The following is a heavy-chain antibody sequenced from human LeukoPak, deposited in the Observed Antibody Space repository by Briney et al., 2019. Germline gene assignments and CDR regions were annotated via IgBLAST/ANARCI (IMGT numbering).Heavy chain of an antibody. V-gene: IGHV4-39*01. CDR3: ARMGSDTVTSLYYYYYMDV. D-gene: IGHD4-17*01. J-gene: IGHJ6*03. CDR2: MYYSGNT. CDR1: GGSISSTSYY. Sequence: SETLSLTCTVSGGSISSTSYYWGWIRQPPGKGLEWIGTMYYSGNTYYNPSLKSRLTISVDTSKNQFSLKLSSVTAADTAVYYCARMGSDTVTSLYYYYYMDVWGKGTTVTISS.